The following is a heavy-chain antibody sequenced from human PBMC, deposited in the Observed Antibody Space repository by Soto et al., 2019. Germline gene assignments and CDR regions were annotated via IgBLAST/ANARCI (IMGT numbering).Heavy chain of an antibody. CDR1: GFTFSRNT. CDR2: ITSSGSSV. J-gene: IGHJ6*02. CDR3: VKDEGIEAMDV. D-gene: IGHD3-3*02. Sequence: PGGSLRLSCVTSGFTFSRNTMNWVRQAPGKGLEWVASITSSGSSVYYADSVKGRFSASRDNAKNSLSLQMDSLRPDDTAIYFCVKDEGIEAMDVWGQGTTVTVSS. V-gene: IGHV3-21*01.